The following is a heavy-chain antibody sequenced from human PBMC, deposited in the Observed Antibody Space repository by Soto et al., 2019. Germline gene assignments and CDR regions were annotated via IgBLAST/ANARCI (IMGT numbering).Heavy chain of an antibody. V-gene: IGHV4-59*01. CDR3: AQGAYSTSSNNGHYDY. CDR2: ICYSDIT. CDR1: VGSFSSFC. Sequence: SETLSLTCIVCVGSFSSFCWSWIRQPPGKGLEWIGYICYSDITNYNPSLKSRVTISVDTTKNQFSLKLSSVTAADTAVSYRAQGAYSTSSNNGHYDYWGQRALITASS. D-gene: IGHD2-2*01. J-gene: IGHJ4*02.